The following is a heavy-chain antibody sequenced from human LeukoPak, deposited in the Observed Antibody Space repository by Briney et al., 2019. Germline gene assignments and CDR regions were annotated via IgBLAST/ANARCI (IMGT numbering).Heavy chain of an antibody. CDR1: GYTFTSYG. V-gene: IGHV1-18*01. Sequence: ASVKVSCKASGYTFTSYGISWVRQAPGQGLEWMGWISAYNGNTNYAQKLRGRVTMTTDTSTSTAYMELRSLRSDDTAVYYCARDPKYCSSTSCDGFDYWGQGTLVTVSS. CDR2: ISAYNGNT. J-gene: IGHJ4*02. CDR3: ARDPKYCSSTSCDGFDY. D-gene: IGHD2-2*01.